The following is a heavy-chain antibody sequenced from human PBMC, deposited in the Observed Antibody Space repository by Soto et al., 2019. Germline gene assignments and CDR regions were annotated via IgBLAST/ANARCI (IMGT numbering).Heavy chain of an antibody. Sequence: PSETLSLTCAVSGTSISSTFWWTWVRQPPGKGLEWIGEVYHSGSTKYNPSLLSRVTISVDTSKNEFSLRLSSVTAADTAVYYCARLNGYCISTNCHGYYGMDVWGQGTTVTVSS. J-gene: IGHJ6*02. D-gene: IGHD2-2*03. CDR2: VYHSGST. CDR3: ARLNGYCISTNCHGYYGMDV. V-gene: IGHV4-4*02. CDR1: GTSISSTFW.